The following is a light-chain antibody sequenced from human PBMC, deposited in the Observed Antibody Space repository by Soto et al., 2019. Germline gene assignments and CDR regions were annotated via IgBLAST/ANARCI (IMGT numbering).Light chain of an antibody. CDR2: AAS. J-gene: IGKJ5*01. CDR1: QSISSW. CDR3: QQRADWPIT. V-gene: IGKV1-27*01. Sequence: DVQMTQSPSTLSASVGGRVTITCRASQSISSWLAWYQQKQGKVPKLLIYAASTLQSGVPSRFSGSGSGTDFTLTISSLEPDDFAVYYCQQRADWPITFGQGTRLEIK.